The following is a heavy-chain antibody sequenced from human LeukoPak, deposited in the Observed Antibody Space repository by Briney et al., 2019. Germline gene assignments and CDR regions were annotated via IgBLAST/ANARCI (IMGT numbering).Heavy chain of an antibody. V-gene: IGHV3-21*01. CDR1: EFTFSSYS. J-gene: IGHJ6*03. D-gene: IGHD6-13*01. CDR3: AREGGAAAGTDYYYYMDV. CDR2: ISSSSSYI. Sequence: GGSLRLSCAASEFTFSSYSMNWVRQAPGKGLEWVSSISSSSSYIYYADSVKGRFTISRDNAKNSLYLQMNSLRAEDTAVYYCAREGGAAAGTDYYYYMDVWGKGTTVTVSS.